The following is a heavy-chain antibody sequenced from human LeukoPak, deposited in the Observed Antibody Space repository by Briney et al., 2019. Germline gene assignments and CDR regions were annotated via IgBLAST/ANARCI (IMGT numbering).Heavy chain of an antibody. CDR3: ARVGVGAPYYFDY. J-gene: IGHJ4*02. V-gene: IGHV3-7*01. CDR1: GFTFSSYW. CDR2: IKQDGSEK. Sequence: PGGSLRLSCAASGFTFSSYWMSWVRQPPGKGLEGVANIKQDGSEKYYVDSVKGRFTISRDNAKNSLYLQMNSLRAEDTAVYYCARVGVGAPYYFDYWGQGPLVTVSP. D-gene: IGHD1-26*01.